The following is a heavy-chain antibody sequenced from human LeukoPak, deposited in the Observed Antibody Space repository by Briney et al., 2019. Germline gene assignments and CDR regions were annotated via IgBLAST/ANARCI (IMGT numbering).Heavy chain of an antibody. D-gene: IGHD2-2*03. CDR2: ISSSSSYI. J-gene: IGHJ6*03. Sequence: KTGGSLRLSCAASGFTLSSYSMDWVRQAPGEGLEWVSSISSSSSYIYYADSVKGRFTISRDNAKNSLYLQMNSLRAKDTAVYYCAKDGTSGWIDRNYYYYYMDVWGKGTTVTVSS. CDR1: GFTLSSYS. V-gene: IGHV3-21*01. CDR3: AKDGTSGWIDRNYYYYYMDV.